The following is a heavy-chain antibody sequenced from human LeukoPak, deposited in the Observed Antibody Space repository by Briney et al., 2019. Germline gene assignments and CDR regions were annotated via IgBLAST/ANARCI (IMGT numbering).Heavy chain of an antibody. J-gene: IGHJ4*02. V-gene: IGHV3-64*01. CDR3: ARGGRSSSSWYVIY. CDR2: ISSNGGST. D-gene: IGHD6-13*01. Sequence: GGSLILSCAASGFTFSSYAMHWVRQAPGKGLEYVPAISSNGGSTYYANSVKGRFTISRDNSKNTLYLQMGSLRAEDMAVYYCARGGRSSSSWYVIYWGQGTLVTVSS. CDR1: GFTFSSYA.